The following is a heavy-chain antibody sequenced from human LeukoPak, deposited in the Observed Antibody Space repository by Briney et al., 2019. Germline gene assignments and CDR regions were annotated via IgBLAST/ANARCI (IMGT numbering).Heavy chain of an antibody. D-gene: IGHD4-17*01. J-gene: IGHJ4*02. CDR2: ISSTGMTI. V-gene: IGHV3-48*03. CDR3: AKSNPCGDSLSEI. CDR1: GFTFGGYA. Sequence: GGSLRLSCVASGFTFGGYAMNWVRQAPGKGLEWLSHISSTGMTIYYADSVKGRLTTSRDNAKNSLYLQMNSLRAEDTAIYYCAKSNPCGDSLSEIWGQGALVTVSS.